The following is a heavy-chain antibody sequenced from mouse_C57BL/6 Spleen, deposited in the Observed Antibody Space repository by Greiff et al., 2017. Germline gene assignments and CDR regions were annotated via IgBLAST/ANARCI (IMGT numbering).Heavy chain of an antibody. Sequence: QVQLQQPGAELVRPGSSVKLSCKASGYTFTSYWMDWVKQRPGQGLEWIGNIYPSDSETHYNQKFKDKATLTVDKSSSTAYMQLSSLTSEDSAFYYCARGALITTVAYYYAMDYWGQGTSVTVSS. V-gene: IGHV1-61*01. CDR1: GYTFTSYW. CDR3: ARGALITTVAYYYAMDY. D-gene: IGHD1-1*01. J-gene: IGHJ4*01. CDR2: IYPSDSET.